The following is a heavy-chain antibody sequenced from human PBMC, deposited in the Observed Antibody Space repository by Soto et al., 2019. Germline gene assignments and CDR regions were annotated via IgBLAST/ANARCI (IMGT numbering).Heavy chain of an antibody. J-gene: IGHJ6*03. D-gene: IGHD3-10*01. CDR3: AGDWGVGDYYYYYMDV. CDR1: GFTFSDYY. Sequence: GGSLRLSCAASGFTFSDYYMSWIRQAPGKGLEWVSYISSSGSTIYYADSVKGRFTISRDNAKNSLYLQMNSLRAEDTAVYYCAGDWGVGDYYYYYMDVWGKGTTVTVSS. CDR2: ISSSGSTI. V-gene: IGHV3-11*01.